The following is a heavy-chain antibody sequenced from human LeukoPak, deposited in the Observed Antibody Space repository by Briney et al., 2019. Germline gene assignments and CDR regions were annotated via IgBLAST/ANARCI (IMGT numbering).Heavy chain of an antibody. Sequence: SETLSLTCTVSGGSISSYYWSWIRQPAGKGLEWIGRIYTSGSTNYNPSLKSRVSMSVDTSKNQFSLKLSSVTAADTAVYYCARGKEVITMLRGLKPGYYFDYWGQGTLVTVSS. CDR3: ARGKEVITMLRGLKPGYYFDY. V-gene: IGHV4-4*07. J-gene: IGHJ4*02. CDR1: GGSISSYY. CDR2: IYTSGST. D-gene: IGHD3-10*01.